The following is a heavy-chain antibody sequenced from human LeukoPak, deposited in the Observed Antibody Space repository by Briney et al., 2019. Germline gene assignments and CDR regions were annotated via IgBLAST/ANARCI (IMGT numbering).Heavy chain of an antibody. CDR2: ISGSGNNT. V-gene: IGHV3-23*01. CDR1: GFTFGSYA. CDR3: AKVPASRWFFDY. D-gene: IGHD2-15*01. J-gene: IGHJ4*02. Sequence: GGSLRLSCAAAGFTFGSYAMSWVRQTPGKGLEWVSAISGSGNNTYYADSVKGRFIISRDSSKNTMYLQMNSLRAEDTAVYYFAKVPASRWFFDYWGQGTLVTVSS.